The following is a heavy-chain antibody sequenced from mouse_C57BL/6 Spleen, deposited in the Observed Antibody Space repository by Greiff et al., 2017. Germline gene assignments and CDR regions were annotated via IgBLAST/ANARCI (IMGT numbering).Heavy chain of an antibody. D-gene: IGHD1-1*01. V-gene: IGHV1-26*01. Sequence: EVQLQQSGPELVKPGASVKISCKASGYTFTDYYMNWVKQSHGKSLEWIGDINPNNGGTSYNQKFKGKATLTVDKSSSTAYMELRSLTSEDSAVYYCARTTTVGDYYFDYWGQGTTLTVSS. CDR1: GYTFTDYY. J-gene: IGHJ2*01. CDR2: INPNNGGT. CDR3: ARTTTVGDYYFDY.